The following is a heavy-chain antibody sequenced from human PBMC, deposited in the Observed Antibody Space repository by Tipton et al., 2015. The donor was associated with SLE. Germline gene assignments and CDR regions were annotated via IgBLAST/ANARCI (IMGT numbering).Heavy chain of an antibody. CDR2: ISHTENT. V-gene: IGHV4-38-2*02. CDR3: ARGVAYYYDFGALDI. Sequence: TLSLTCTVSGYSISSGDYWGWIRQPPGKGLEWIGIISHTENTYYNPSLKSRVAISIGTSKNQLSLELSSVTAADTAVYYCARGVAYYYDFGALDIWGQGTMVTVSS. D-gene: IGHD3-22*01. CDR1: GYSISSGDY. J-gene: IGHJ3*02.